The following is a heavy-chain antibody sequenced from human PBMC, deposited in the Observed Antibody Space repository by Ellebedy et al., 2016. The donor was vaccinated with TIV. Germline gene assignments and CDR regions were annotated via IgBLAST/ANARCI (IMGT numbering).Heavy chain of an antibody. J-gene: IGHJ4*02. D-gene: IGHD6-19*01. Sequence: GESLKISCQGSEYWIGWVRQIPGTGLAWMGIIYPYDSDTRYSPSFQGPFIISADKSICTAYLQGNSLKAADTAMYYCTGGRWAAGKIDYWGQGTLVTVSS. CDR3: TGGRWAAGKIDY. CDR1: EYW. CDR2: IYPYDSDT. V-gene: IGHV5-51*01.